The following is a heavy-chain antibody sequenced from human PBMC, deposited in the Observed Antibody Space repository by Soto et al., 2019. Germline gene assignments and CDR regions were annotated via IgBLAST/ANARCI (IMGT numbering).Heavy chain of an antibody. V-gene: IGHV1-8*01. Sequence: ASVKVSCKASGYTFTIYDINWARQATGQGLEWMGWMNPNSGNTGYAQKFKGRVTMTRNTSISTAYMELSSLRPEDTAVYYCARGVGNYYYYYMDVWGKGTTVTVSS. J-gene: IGHJ6*03. CDR2: MNPNSGNT. CDR3: ARGVGNYYYYYMDV. CDR1: GYTFTIYD.